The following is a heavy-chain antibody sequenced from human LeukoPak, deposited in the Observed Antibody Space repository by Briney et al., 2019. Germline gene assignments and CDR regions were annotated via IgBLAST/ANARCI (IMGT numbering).Heavy chain of an antibody. Sequence: GRSLRLSCAASGFTFSSYAMHWVRQAPGKGLEWVAVISYDGSNKYYADSVKGRFTISRDNAKNSLYPQMNSLRAEDTAVYYCARDPFDGSGSFDYWGQGTLVTVSS. CDR1: GFTFSSYA. CDR2: ISYDGSNK. J-gene: IGHJ4*02. D-gene: IGHD3-10*01. CDR3: ARDPFDGSGSFDY. V-gene: IGHV3-30-3*01.